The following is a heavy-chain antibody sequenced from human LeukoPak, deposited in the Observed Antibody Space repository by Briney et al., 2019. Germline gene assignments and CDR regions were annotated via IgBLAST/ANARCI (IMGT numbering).Heavy chain of an antibody. J-gene: IGHJ4*02. Sequence: SETLSLTXAVYGGSFSGYYWSWIRQPPGKGLEWIGEINHSGSTNYNPSLKSRVTISVDTSKNQFSLKLSSVTAADTAVYYCARSRRNYYDSSGYYVANYFDYWGQGTLVTVSS. CDR2: INHSGST. CDR1: GGSFSGYY. D-gene: IGHD3-22*01. V-gene: IGHV4-34*01. CDR3: ARSRRNYYDSSGYYVANYFDY.